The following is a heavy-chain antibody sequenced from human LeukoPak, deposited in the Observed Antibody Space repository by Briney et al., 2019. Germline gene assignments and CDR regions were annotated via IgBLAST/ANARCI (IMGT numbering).Heavy chain of an antibody. CDR2: INPSGGST. V-gene: IGHV1-46*01. CDR3: ARAQWDGAHFDY. Sequence: ASVKVSCKASGYTFTNYYMHWVRQAPGQGLEWMGMINPSGGSTSNAQKFQGRVTMTRDTSTSTVYMELSSLRSEDTAVYYCARAQWDGAHFDYWGQGTLVTVSS. D-gene: IGHD4-17*01. J-gene: IGHJ4*02. CDR1: GYTFTNYY.